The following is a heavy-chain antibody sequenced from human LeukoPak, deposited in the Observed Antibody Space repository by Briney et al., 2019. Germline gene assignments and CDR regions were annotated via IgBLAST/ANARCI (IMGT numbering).Heavy chain of an antibody. CDR2: IYYNGST. CDR3: ARSKEQLVPFDP. V-gene: IGHV4-59*12. Sequence: PSETLSLTCLVSGGSISSYYWSWIRQPPGKGLEWIGYIYYNGSTNYNPSLKSRVTMSVDTSKNQFTLSLRSVTAADTAVYYCARSKEQLVPFDPWGQGTLVTVSS. D-gene: IGHD6-6*01. CDR1: GGSISSYY. J-gene: IGHJ5*02.